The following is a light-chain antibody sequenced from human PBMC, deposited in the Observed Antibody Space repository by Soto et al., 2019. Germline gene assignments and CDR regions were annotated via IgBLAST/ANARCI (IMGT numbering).Light chain of an antibody. J-gene: IGKJ1*01. Sequence: EIVLTQSPGILSLSPGARATLSCRASQTVAYTSLAWYQQRPGQAPRLLIYGTSTRATGTPDRFIGSGPGTAFTLTISRLEPEDFAVYYCQQYVTTPRTFGQGTKVE. CDR1: QTVAYTS. CDR3: QQYVTTPRT. CDR2: GTS. V-gene: IGKV3-20*01.